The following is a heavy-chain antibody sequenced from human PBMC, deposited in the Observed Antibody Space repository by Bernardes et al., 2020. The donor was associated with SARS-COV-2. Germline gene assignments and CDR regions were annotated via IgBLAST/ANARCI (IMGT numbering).Heavy chain of an antibody. D-gene: IGHD3-9*01. J-gene: IGHJ5*01. CDR3: ARTLDYDVLTGYYAEGFDS. CDR1: GGSFSGYC. V-gene: IGHV4-34*01. Sequence: ETLSLTCAVYGGSFSGYCWTWIRQPPGKGLEWIGEITHSGSSNYNPSLKSRVTISADTSKNQFSLRLSSVTAADTAVYYCARTLDYDVLTGYYAEGFDSWGQGTQVTVSS. CDR2: ITHSGSS.